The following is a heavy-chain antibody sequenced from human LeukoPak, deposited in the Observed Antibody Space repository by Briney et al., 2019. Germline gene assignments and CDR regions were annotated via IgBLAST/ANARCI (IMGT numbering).Heavy chain of an antibody. Sequence: PSETLSLTCAVYGGSFSGYYWSWIHQPPGKGLEWIGEINHSGSTNYNPSLKSRVTISVDTSKNQFSLKLSSVTAADTAVYYCARGQNGFIVVVPAAIRGYYFDYWGQGTLVTVSS. V-gene: IGHV4-34*01. J-gene: IGHJ4*02. CDR3: ARGQNGFIVVVPAAIRGYYFDY. CDR2: INHSGST. CDR1: GGSFSGYY. D-gene: IGHD2-2*02.